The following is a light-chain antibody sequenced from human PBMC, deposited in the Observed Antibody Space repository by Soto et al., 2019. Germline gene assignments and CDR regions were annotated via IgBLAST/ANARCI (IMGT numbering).Light chain of an antibody. CDR2: GAS. CDR1: QSVSSTY. CDR3: QQYGGSRWT. J-gene: IGKJ1*01. Sequence: EIVLTQSPGTLSLSPGERATLSCRASQSVSSTYLAWYQQKPGQAPRLLIYGASNRATVIPDRFSGSGSGTDFNLTISRREPEDFAVYDCQQYGGSRWTFGQGTRVDI. V-gene: IGKV3-20*01.